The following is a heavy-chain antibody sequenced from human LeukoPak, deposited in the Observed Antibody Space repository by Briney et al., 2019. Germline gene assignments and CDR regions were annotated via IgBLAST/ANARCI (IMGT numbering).Heavy chain of an antibody. V-gene: IGHV3-7*03. CDR2: IKQDGSEK. D-gene: IGHD3-22*01. J-gene: IGHJ4*02. CDR3: AKDYDSSGYGFDY. CDR1: GFTFSSYW. Sequence: GGSLRLSCAASGFTFSSYWMSWVRQAPGKGLEWVANIKQDGSEKYYVDSVKGRFTISRDNAKNSLYLQMNSLRAEDTALYYCAKDYDSSGYGFDYWGQGTLVTVSS.